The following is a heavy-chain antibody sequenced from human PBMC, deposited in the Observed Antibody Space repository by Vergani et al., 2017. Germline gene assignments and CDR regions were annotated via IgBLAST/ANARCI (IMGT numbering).Heavy chain of an antibody. D-gene: IGHD2-2*01. V-gene: IGHV3-15*01. CDR3: TSHGVVVPAAMDAFDI. Sequence: EVQLLESGGGLVQPGGSLRLSCAASGFTFSSYAMSWVRQAPGKGLEWVGRIKSKTDGGTTDYAAPVKGRFTISRDDSKNTLYLQMNSLKTEDTAVYYCTSHGVVVPAAMDAFDIWGQGTMVTVSS. CDR1: GFTFSSYA. J-gene: IGHJ3*02. CDR2: IKSKTDGGTT.